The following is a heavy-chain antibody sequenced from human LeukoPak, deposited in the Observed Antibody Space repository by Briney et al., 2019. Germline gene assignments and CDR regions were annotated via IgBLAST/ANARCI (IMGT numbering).Heavy chain of an antibody. Sequence: SETLSLTCAVYGGSFSGYYWSWIRQPPGKGLEWIGSIYYSGSTYYNPSLKSRVTISVDTSKNQFSLKLSSVTAADTAVYYCARHKTYGSPDFWYFDLWGRGTLVTVSS. J-gene: IGHJ2*01. D-gene: IGHD6-19*01. CDR2: IYYSGST. V-gene: IGHV4-34*01. CDR1: GGSFSGYY. CDR3: ARHKTYGSPDFWYFDL.